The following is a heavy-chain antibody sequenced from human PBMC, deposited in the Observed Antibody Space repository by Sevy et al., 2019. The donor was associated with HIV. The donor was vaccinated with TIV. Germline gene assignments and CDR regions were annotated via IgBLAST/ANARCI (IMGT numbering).Heavy chain of an antibody. J-gene: IGHJ6*02. CDR3: ARDHVKDGDLGDYYYYAMDV. Sequence: GGSLRLSCAASGFTFSDYYMSWIRQAPGKGLEWISYISGSDGTKYYADSVKGRFTISRDNAKNSLHLQMNSLRAEDTAVYYCARDHVKDGDLGDYYYYAMDVWGQGTTVTVSS. V-gene: IGHV3-11*01. CDR1: GFTFSDYY. D-gene: IGHD4-17*01. CDR2: ISGSDGTK.